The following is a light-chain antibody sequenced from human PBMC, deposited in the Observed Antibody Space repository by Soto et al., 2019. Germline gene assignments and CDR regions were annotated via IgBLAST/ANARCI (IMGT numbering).Light chain of an antibody. CDR3: PSFDSSLSGWV. CDR1: SSNIGAGYD. CDR2: GDT. J-gene: IGLJ3*02. Sequence: QSVLTQPPSVSAAPGQRVTISCTGSSSNIGAGYDVHWYQQLPGTAPKLLVSGDTNRPSGVPDRFSGSKSGTSASLAITGLRAEDEADYYCPSFDSSLSGWVFGGGTKLTVL. V-gene: IGLV1-40*01.